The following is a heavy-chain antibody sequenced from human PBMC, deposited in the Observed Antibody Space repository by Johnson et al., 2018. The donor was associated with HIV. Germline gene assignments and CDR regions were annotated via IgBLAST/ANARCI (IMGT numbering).Heavy chain of an antibody. J-gene: IGHJ3*02. V-gene: IGHV3-7*01. CDR3: AREYSSLSQGAFDI. D-gene: IGHD6-6*01. CDR2: ITQDGSEK. CDR1: GVTFSSYA. Sequence: VQLVESGGGLVQRGGSLRLSCAASGVTFSSYAMSWVRQAPGKGLEWVANITQDGSEKYYVDSVKGRFTISRDNSKNTLYLQMNSLRAEDTAVYYCAREYSSLSQGAFDIWGRGTVVTVSS.